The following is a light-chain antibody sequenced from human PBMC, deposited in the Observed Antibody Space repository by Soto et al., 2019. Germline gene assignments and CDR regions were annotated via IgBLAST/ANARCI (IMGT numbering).Light chain of an antibody. J-gene: IGLJ3*02. Sequence: QTVVTQEPSLTVSPGRTVTLTCASSTGAVTSFHYPNWFQQKAGQAPRVLIYSTSNKHSWTPARFSGSLLGDKAALTLSGVQPEDEAEYYCLLYYGGAWVFGGGTKVTVL. CDR3: LLYYGGAWV. CDR2: STS. V-gene: IGLV7-43*01. CDR1: TGAVTSFHY.